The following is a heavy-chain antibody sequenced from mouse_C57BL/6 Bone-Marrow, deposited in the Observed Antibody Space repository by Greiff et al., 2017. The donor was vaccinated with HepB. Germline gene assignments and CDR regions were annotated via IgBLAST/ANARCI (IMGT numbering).Heavy chain of an antibody. Sequence: EVQRVESGGDLVKPGGSLKLSCAASGFTFSSYGMSWVRQTPDKRLEWVATISSGGSYTYYPDSVKGRFTISRDNAKNTLYLQMSSLKSEDTAMYYCARHWYYGSSSYYYAMDYWCQGTSVTVSS. CDR3: ARHWYYGSSSYYYAMDY. V-gene: IGHV5-6*01. D-gene: IGHD1-1*01. CDR1: GFTFSSYG. CDR2: ISSGGSYT. J-gene: IGHJ4*01.